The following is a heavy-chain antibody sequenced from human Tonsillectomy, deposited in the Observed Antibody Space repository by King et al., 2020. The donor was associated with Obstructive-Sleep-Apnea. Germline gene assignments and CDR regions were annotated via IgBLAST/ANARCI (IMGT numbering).Heavy chain of an antibody. CDR3: ARSIGYDFWSGYYSYFQH. Sequence: VQLQQWGAGLLKPSETLSLTCAVYGGSFSGYYWSWIRQPPGKGLEWIGEINHSGSTNYNPSLKSRVTISVDTSKNQFSLKLSSVTAADQAVYYCARSIGYDFWSGYYSYFQHWGQGTLVTVSS. CDR1: GGSFSGYY. CDR2: INHSGST. V-gene: IGHV4-34*01. D-gene: IGHD3-3*01. J-gene: IGHJ1*01.